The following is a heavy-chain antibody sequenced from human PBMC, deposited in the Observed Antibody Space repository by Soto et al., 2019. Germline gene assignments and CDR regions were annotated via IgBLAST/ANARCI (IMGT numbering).Heavy chain of an antibody. CDR2: INSDGSRT. CDR1: GFTFSLYW. V-gene: IGHV3-74*01. D-gene: IGHD3-22*01. Sequence: EVQLVESGGGLVQPGGSRRLSCTASGFTFSLYWMHWVRQAPGKGLVWVSRINSDGSRTSYADSVKGRFTISRDNAKNTLYLQMNSLRAEDTAVYYCAVTLFYYDSSGYSFDYWGQGTLVSVSS. CDR3: AVTLFYYDSSGYSFDY. J-gene: IGHJ4*02.